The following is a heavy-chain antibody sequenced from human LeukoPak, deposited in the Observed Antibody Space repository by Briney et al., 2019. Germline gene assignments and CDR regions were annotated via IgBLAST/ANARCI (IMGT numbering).Heavy chain of an antibody. Sequence: GASVKVSCKASGYTFTSYAMHWVRQAPGQRLEWMGWINAGNGNTKYSQKFQGWVTMTRDTSISTAYMELSRLRSDDTAVYYCARAELPLDAFDIWGQGTMVTVSS. J-gene: IGHJ3*02. CDR3: ARAELPLDAFDI. D-gene: IGHD5-24*01. CDR2: INAGNGNT. CDR1: GYTFTSYA. V-gene: IGHV1-3*01.